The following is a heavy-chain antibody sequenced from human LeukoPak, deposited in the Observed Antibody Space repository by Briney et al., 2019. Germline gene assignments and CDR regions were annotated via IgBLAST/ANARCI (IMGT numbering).Heavy chain of an antibody. J-gene: IGHJ3*02. CDR3: ARGIVYWVAAFDI. V-gene: IGHV3-7*01. CDR2: IKEDGSEK. Sequence: GGSLRLSCAASGFTFSRYWMSWVRQAPGKGLEWVANIKEDGSEKYYEDSVKGRFTISRDNAKNSLYLQMNSLRAEDTAVYYCARGIVYWVAAFDIWGQGTKVTVSS. CDR1: GFTFSRYW. D-gene: IGHD1-26*01.